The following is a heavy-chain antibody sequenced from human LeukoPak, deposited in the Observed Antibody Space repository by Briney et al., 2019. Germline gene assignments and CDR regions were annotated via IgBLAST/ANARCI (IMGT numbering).Heavy chain of an antibody. J-gene: IGHJ5*02. Sequence: SETLSLTCTVSGASVTTFYWSWFRQPPGKGLEWIGYIYYSGVTNYNPSLKSRVTMSVDTSKNQFSLKVTSVTAADTAIYYCARDRVVHEWFDPWGQGILVNVSS. D-gene: IGHD3-22*01. CDR1: GASVTTFY. CDR3: ARDRVVHEWFDP. CDR2: IYYSGVT. V-gene: IGHV4-59*02.